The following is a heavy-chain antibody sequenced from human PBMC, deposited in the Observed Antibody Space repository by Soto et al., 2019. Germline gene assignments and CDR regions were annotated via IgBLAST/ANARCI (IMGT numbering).Heavy chain of an antibody. V-gene: IGHV1-2*02. Sequence: ASVKVSCKASGYTFTGYYIHWVRQAPGQGLEWMGWINPNSGGTNYAQKFQGRVTMTRDTSISTAYMELSRLRSDDTAVYYCVSQLPNYYDSTGYYPFDYWGQGTLVTVSS. CDR1: GYTFTGYY. J-gene: IGHJ4*02. CDR3: VSQLPNYYDSTGYYPFDY. CDR2: INPNSGGT. D-gene: IGHD3-22*01.